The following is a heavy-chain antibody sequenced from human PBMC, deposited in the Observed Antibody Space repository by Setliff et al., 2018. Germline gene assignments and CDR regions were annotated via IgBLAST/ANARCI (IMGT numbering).Heavy chain of an antibody. J-gene: IGHJ4*02. CDR3: FGAGTCSY. CDR2: INQGGSDQ. V-gene: IGHV3-7*01. CDR1: GFTFSKYG. D-gene: IGHD3-10*01. Sequence: GGSLRLSCAASGFTFSKYGMYWVRQAPGKGLEWVANINQGGSDQFYVESVKGRFTISRDNARNSLSLQMNSLRTEDTAVYYCFGAGTCSYWGQGTLVTAPQ.